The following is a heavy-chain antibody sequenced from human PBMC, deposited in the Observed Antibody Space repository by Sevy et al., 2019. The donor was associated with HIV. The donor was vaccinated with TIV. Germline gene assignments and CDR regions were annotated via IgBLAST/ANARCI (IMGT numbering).Heavy chain of an antibody. CDR3: ARFDTRIKIFGVPRGIY. CDR2: INHSEVT. Sequence: SETLSLTCTVYGASFNDFYWNWIRQPPGKGLEWIGEINHSEVTNYNPSLKSRVTISVDASNSQFTLRLTSVTAADTAVYYGARFDTRIKIFGVPRGIYWGPRTLVTVSS. J-gene: IGHJ4*02. D-gene: IGHD3-3*01. CDR1: GASFNDFY. V-gene: IGHV4-34*01.